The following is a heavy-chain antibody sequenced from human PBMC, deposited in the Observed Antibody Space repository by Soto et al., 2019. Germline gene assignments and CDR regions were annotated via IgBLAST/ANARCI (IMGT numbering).Heavy chain of an antibody. Sequence: GSLRLSCAASGFTVSSYSTNWVRQAPGKGLEWVSYITRSSSTIYYADSVKGRFTISRDNGKNSLYLQMNSLRDEDTAVYYCARLYTSGWYFDHWGQGTLVTVSS. CDR3: ARLYTSGWYFDH. D-gene: IGHD6-19*01. V-gene: IGHV3-48*02. CDR2: ITRSSSTI. CDR1: GFTVSSYS. J-gene: IGHJ4*02.